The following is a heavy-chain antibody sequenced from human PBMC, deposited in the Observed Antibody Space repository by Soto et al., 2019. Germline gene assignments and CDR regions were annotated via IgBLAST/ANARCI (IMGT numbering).Heavy chain of an antibody. CDR2: IYYSGST. V-gene: IGHV4-59*12. CDR1: GGSILSYY. D-gene: IGHD3-10*01. Sequence: PSETLSLTCTVLGGSILSYYWSWIRQPPGKGLEWIGYIYYSGSTNYNPSLKSRVTISVDTSKNQFSLKLSSVTAADTAVYYCARSVTPWGQGTLVTVSS. J-gene: IGHJ5*02. CDR3: ARSVTP.